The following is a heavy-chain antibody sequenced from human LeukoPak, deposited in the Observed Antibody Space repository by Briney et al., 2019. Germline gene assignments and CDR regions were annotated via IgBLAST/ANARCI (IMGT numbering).Heavy chain of an antibody. V-gene: IGHV3-11*04. CDR2: ISSSGSTI. J-gene: IGHJ6*03. D-gene: IGHD3-10*01. CDR3: ARSELGYNYYYMDV. Sequence: ISSSGSTIYYADSVKGRFTISRDNAKNSLYLQMNSLRAEDTAVYYCARSELGYNYYYMDVWGKGTTVTISS.